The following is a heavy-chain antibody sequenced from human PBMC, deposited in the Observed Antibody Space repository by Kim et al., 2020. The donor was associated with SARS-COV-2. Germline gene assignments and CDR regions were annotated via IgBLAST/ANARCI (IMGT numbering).Heavy chain of an antibody. CDR2: IYWYDAK. Sequence: SGPTLVKPTQTLTLTCTFSGFSLSTSGVGVGWIRQPPGKALECLAVIYWYDAKRYSPSLKSRLTITKDTSKNQVVLTMTNMDPVDTATYFCARRFAYYYDSSTYYPFDYWGQGTLVTVSS. CDR1: GFSLSTSGVG. V-gene: IGHV2-5*01. D-gene: IGHD3-22*01. J-gene: IGHJ4*02. CDR3: ARRFAYYYDSSTYYPFDY.